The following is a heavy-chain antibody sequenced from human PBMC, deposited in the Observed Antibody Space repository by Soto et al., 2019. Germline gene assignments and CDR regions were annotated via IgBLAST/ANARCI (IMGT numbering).Heavy chain of an antibody. CDR1: GYTFTIYG. CDR2: ISAYNGNT. V-gene: IGHV1-18*04. CDR3: ARDRGDRAARGVGYYLDYYGREV. Sequence: GASVKRSCPASGYTFTIYGISWVLQAPGQGLEWMGWISAYNGNTNYAQKLQGRVTMTTDTSTSTAYMELRSLRSDDTAVYYCARDRGDRAARGVGYYLDYYGREVWRKGKTVT. D-gene: IGHD6-6*01. J-gene: IGHJ6*04.